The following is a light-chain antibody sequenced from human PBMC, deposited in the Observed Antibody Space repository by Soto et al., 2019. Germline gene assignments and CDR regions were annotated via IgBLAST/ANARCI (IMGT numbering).Light chain of an antibody. CDR3: SSYTSIPALV. V-gene: IGLV2-14*01. CDR1: SSDVGGYNS. CDR2: DVS. J-gene: IGLJ1*01. Sequence: QSVLTQPASVSGSPGQSITISCTGTSSDVGGYNSVSWYQQHPGKVPKIMIYDVSIRPSGVPDRFCGSKSGNTASLTISGLQAEDEADYYCSSYTSIPALVFGTGTKLTVL.